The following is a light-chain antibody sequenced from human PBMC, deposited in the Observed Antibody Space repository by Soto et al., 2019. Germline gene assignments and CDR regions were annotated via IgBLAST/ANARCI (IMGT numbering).Light chain of an antibody. CDR3: QTWGTGIVI. J-gene: IGLJ2*01. Sequence: QTVVTQSPSASASLGASVKLTCTLSSGHSSYAIAWHQQQPEKGPRYLMKLNSDGSHFKGDGIPDRFSGSSSGAERYLTISSIQSEDEADYYCQTWGTGIVIFGGGTKVTVL. V-gene: IGLV4-69*01. CDR1: SGHSSYA. CDR2: LNSDGSH.